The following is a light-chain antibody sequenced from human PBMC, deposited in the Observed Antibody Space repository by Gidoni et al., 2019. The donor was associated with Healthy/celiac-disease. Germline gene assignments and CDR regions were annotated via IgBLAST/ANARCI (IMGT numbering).Light chain of an antibody. CDR2: GKN. J-gene: IGLJ2*01. CDR1: IHRSYY. CDR3: NSRDSSGNHVV. Sequence: SSELTQDPAVSVALGQTVRTTCKGDIHRSYYASWYQQNPGQAPVLVIYGKNNQPSWIPDRFSGSSSGNTASLTIAGAQAEDEADYYCNSRDSSGNHVVFGGGTKLTVL. V-gene: IGLV3-19*01.